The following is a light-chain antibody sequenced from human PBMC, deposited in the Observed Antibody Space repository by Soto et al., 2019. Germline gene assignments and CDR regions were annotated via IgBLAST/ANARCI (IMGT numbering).Light chain of an antibody. CDR2: DTS. J-gene: IGKJ1*01. Sequence: EIVVTQSPATLSVSPGERVTLSCRASQSVSCSLAWYQQRPGQAPRLLIYDTSTRAAGIAARFSGSGSGTEFTLTISSLQSEDLAVYYCQQYVHWPPGTFGQGTTVDIK. V-gene: IGKV3-15*01. CDR3: QQYVHWPPGT. CDR1: QSVSCS.